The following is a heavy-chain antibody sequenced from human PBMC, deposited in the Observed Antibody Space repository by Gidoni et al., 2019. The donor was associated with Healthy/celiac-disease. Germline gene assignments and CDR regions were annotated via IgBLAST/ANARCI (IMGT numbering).Heavy chain of an antibody. D-gene: IGHD5-12*01. CDR1: GGSISSSSYY. V-gene: IGHV4-39*07. J-gene: IGHJ5*02. CDR3: ARDYSGYDSNWFDP. CDR2: IYYSGST. Sequence: QLQLQESGPGLVKPSETLSLTCTVSGGSISSSSYYWGWIRQPPGKGLEWIGSIYYSGSTCYNPSLKSRVTISVDTSKNQFSLKLSSVTAADTAVYYCARDYSGYDSNWFDPWGQGTLVTVSS.